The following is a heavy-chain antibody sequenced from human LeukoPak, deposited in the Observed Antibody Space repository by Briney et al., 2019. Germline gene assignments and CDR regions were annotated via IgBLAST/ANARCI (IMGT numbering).Heavy chain of an antibody. CDR1: GFTFSSYS. D-gene: IGHD3-22*01. Sequence: GGSLRLSCAASGFTFSSYSMNWVRQAPGKGLEWVSSISSSSSYIYYADSVKRRFTISRDNAKNSLYLQMNSLRAEDTAVYYCAGYDSSGRRDAFDIWGQGTMVTVSS. V-gene: IGHV3-21*01. J-gene: IGHJ3*02. CDR2: ISSSSSYI. CDR3: AGYDSSGRRDAFDI.